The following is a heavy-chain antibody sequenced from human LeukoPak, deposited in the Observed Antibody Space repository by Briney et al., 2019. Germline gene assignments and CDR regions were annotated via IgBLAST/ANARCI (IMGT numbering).Heavy chain of an antibody. CDR3: AKGGHYSFFDY. Sequence: GGSLRLSCAASGLTFRNYAMTWVRQAPGKGLEWVSTISGDGTDKYFADSVKGRFTISRDNSKSTVSLQMNSLRVEDMAVYYCAKGGHYSFFDYWGQGTLVTVSS. J-gene: IGHJ4*02. CDR2: ISGDGTDK. V-gene: IGHV3-23*01. D-gene: IGHD2-15*01. CDR1: GLTFRNYA.